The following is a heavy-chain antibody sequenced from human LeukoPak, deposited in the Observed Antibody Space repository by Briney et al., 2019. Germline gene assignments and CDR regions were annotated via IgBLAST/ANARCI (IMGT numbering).Heavy chain of an antibody. CDR3: ARTRHSSSFRDYYYGMDV. D-gene: IGHD6-13*01. J-gene: IGHJ6*02. CDR1: GFSLSTRGMC. Sequence: QSGPTLVNPTQTLTLTCTFSGFSLSTRGMCVSWIRQPPGKALEWLALIDWDDDKYYSTSLRTRLTISKDTSKNQVVLTMTNMDPVDTATYYCARTRHSSSFRDYYYGMDVWGQGTTVTVSS. V-gene: IGHV2-70*01. CDR2: IDWDDDK.